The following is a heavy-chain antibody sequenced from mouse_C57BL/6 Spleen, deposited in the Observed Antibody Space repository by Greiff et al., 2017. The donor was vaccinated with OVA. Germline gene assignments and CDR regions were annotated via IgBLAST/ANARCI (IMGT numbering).Heavy chain of an antibody. Sequence: EVQVVESGGDLVKPGGSLKLSCAASGFTFSSYGMSWVRQTPDQRLEWVATISSGGSYTYYPDSVKGRFTISRDNAKNTLYRQMSSLKSEDTAVYYFARHGYTVVGYDFDYWGQGTTLTVSS. CDR1: GFTFSSYG. D-gene: IGHD1-1*01. CDR2: ISSGGSYT. CDR3: ARHGYTVVGYDFDY. V-gene: IGHV5-6*01. J-gene: IGHJ2*01.